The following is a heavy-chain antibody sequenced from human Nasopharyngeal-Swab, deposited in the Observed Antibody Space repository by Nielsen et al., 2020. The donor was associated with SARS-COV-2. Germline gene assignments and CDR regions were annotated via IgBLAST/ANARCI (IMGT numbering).Heavy chain of an antibody. V-gene: IGHV5-51*01. D-gene: IGHD4-23*01. Sequence: GESLKISCKGSGYNFTTYWIGWVRQMPGKGLEWMGIIYPGDSDTRYSPSFQGQVTISADKSISTAYLQWSSLKASDTAMYYCARRGYGGSGSHYFYYYMDVWGKGTTVTVSS. CDR3: ARRGYGGSGSHYFYYYMDV. CDR1: GYNFTTYW. J-gene: IGHJ6*03. CDR2: IYPGDSDT.